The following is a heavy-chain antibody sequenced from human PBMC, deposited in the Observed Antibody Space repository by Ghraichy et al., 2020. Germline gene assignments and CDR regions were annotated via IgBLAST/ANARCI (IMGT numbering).Heavy chain of an antibody. J-gene: IGHJ6*02. D-gene: IGHD2-15*01. CDR2: INHSGST. CDR1: GGSFSGYY. V-gene: IGHV4-34*01. Sequence: TRSLTCAVYGGSFSGYYWSWIRQPPGKGLEWIGEINHSGSTNYNPSLKSRVTISVDTSKNQFSLKLSSVTAADTAVYYCARGSGGYCSGGSCRLGGMDVWGQGTTVTVSS. CDR3: ARGSGGYCSGGSCRLGGMDV.